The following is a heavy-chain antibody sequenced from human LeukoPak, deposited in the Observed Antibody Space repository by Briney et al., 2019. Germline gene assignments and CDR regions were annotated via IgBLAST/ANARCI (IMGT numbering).Heavy chain of an antibody. CDR3: ARGGGSPLLPLYYFDY. D-gene: IGHD1-26*01. Sequence: ASVKVSCKASGYTFTSYAMHWVRQAPGQRLEWMGRINAGNGNTKYSQEFQGRVTITRDTSASTAYMELSSLRSEDMAVYYCARGGGSPLLPLYYFDYWGQGTLVTVSS. J-gene: IGHJ4*02. CDR1: GYTFTSYA. V-gene: IGHV1-3*03. CDR2: INAGNGNT.